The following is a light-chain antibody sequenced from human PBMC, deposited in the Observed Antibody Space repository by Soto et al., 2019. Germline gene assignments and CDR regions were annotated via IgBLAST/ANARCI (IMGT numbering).Light chain of an antibody. CDR1: QSLRTNS. CDR2: GVY. V-gene: IGKV3-20*01. CDR3: QQYDTSPRP. Sequence: EMGLTQSTGTLSLSLGARATLSCRASQSLRTNSLAWYQQKPGQAPRLLISGVYSRAAGIPDRFSGSGSGTDFTLTISRLEPEDFAVYYCQQYDTSPRPFGQGTKVDIK. J-gene: IGKJ1*01.